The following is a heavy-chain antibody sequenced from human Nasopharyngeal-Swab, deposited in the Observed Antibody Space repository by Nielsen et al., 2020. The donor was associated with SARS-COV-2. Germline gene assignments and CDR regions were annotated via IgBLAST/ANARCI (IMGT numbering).Heavy chain of an antibody. D-gene: IGHD3-16*01. J-gene: IGHJ4*02. CDR1: GGSISSGGYY. CDR3: ARGLGDTMVRGPHYVWGSSPSGFDF. CDR2: IYYSGST. V-gene: IGHV4-31*03. Sequence: SETLSLTCSVSGGSISSGGYYWSWIRQHPGKGLEWIGYIYYSGSTYYNPSLKSRVTISVDTSKNQFSLKLTSVTAADTAVYYCARGLGDTMVRGPHYVWGSSPSGFDFWGQGTLVTVSS.